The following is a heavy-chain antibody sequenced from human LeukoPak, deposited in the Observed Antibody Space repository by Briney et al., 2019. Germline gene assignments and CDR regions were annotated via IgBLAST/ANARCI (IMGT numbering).Heavy chain of an antibody. D-gene: IGHD5-18*01. CDR2: IYPGDSDT. V-gene: IGHV5-51*01. CDR3: ARGSSGYTYGFDY. J-gene: IGHJ4*02. Sequence: GESLKISCKGSGYSFISYWIGWVRQMPGKGLEWMGIIYPGDSDTRYSPSFQGQVTISADKSIRNAYLQWSSLKASDTAMYYCARGSSGYTYGFDYWGQGTLVTVSS. CDR1: GYSFISYW.